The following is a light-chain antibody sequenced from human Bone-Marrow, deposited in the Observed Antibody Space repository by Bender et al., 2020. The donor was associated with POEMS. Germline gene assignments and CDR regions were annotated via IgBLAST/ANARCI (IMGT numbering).Light chain of an antibody. Sequence: QSALTQPASVSGSPGQSITISCTGTSSDVGSYNLVSWYQQHLGKAPKLLFYYVSSRPSGISSRFSASKFGNTASLTISGLQPEDESHYYCCSYTTSDSWVFGGGTKVTVL. CDR1: SSDVGSYNL. J-gene: IGLJ3*02. CDR2: YVS. CDR3: CSYTTSDSWV. V-gene: IGLV2-23*02.